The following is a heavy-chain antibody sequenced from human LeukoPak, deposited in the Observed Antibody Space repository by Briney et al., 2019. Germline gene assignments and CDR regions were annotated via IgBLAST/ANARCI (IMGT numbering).Heavy chain of an antibody. CDR1: GGSISSYY. CDR2: IYYSGST. D-gene: IGHD2-21*02. CDR3: ARDGPLYCGGDCYSGGAFDI. Sequence: SETLSLTCTVSGGSISSYYWSWIRQPPGKGLEWIGYIYYSGSTNYNPSLKSRVTISVDTSKNQFSLKLISVTAADTAVYYCARDGPLYCGGDCYSGGAFDIWGQGTMVNVSS. V-gene: IGHV4-59*01. J-gene: IGHJ3*02.